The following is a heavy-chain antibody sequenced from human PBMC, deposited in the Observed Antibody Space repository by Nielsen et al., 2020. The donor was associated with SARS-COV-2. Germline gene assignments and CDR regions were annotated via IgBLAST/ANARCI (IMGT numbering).Heavy chain of an antibody. D-gene: IGHD1-26*01. CDR1: GFTFSSYE. Sequence: GESLKISCAASGFTFSSYEMNWVRQAPGKGLEWVSYISSSGSTIYYADSVKGRFTISRDNAKNSLYLQMNSLRAEDTALYHCARGATYYYYYYGMDVWGQGTTVTVSS. V-gene: IGHV3-48*03. CDR2: ISSSGSTI. J-gene: IGHJ6*02. CDR3: ARGATYYYYYYGMDV.